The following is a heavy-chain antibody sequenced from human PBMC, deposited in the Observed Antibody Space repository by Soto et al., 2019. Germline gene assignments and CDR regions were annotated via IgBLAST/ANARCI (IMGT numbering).Heavy chain of an antibody. J-gene: IGHJ6*02. CDR1: GYTFTSYG. V-gene: IGHV1-18*04. Sequence: GASVKVSCKASGYTFTSYGISWVRRAPGQGLEWMGWISAYNGNTNYAQKLQGRVTMTTDTSTSTAYMELRSLRSDDTAVYYCARRDPRNYNYYYYGMDVWGQGTTVTVSS. D-gene: IGHD4-4*01. CDR3: ARRDPRNYNYYYYGMDV. CDR2: ISAYNGNT.